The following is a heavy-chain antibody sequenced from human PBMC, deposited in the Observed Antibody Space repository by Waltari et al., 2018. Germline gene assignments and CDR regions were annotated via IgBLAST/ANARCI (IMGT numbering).Heavy chain of an antibody. J-gene: IGHJ4*02. Sequence: QVQLQESGPGLVKPSETLSLTCTVSGGSISSHSWSWIRQPPGTGLGWIGYFNYRGGTTYTPPLRGRVTISEDPSKTQFPLKLSSVTAADTAVNYGAREGWGYGGNSVGYWGQGTLVTVSS. CDR3: AREGWGYGGNSVGY. CDR2: FNYRGGT. CDR1: GGSISSHS. D-gene: IGHD2-21*02. V-gene: IGHV4-59*11.